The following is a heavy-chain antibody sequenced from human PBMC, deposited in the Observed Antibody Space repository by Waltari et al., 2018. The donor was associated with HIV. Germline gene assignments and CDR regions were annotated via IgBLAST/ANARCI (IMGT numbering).Heavy chain of an antibody. J-gene: IGHJ3*02. Sequence: QVQLQESGPGLVKPSQTLSLTCTVPGGSTSSGSYYRRWIRRPAGKGLEWIGRIYTSGSTNYNPSLKSRVTISVDTSKNQFSLKLSSVTAADTAVYYCATRGIQLWFYAFDIWGQGTMVTVSS. CDR1: GGSTSSGSYY. CDR3: ATRGIQLWFYAFDI. D-gene: IGHD5-18*01. CDR2: IYTSGST. V-gene: IGHV4-61*02.